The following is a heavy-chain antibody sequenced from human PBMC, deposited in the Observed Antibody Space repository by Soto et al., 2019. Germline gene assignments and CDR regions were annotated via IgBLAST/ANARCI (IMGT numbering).Heavy chain of an antibody. CDR3: ARYRATAVAFDI. D-gene: IGHD4-4*01. CDR2: TYYRSRWYD. V-gene: IGHV6-1*01. J-gene: IGHJ3*02. CDR1: GVNVSSNSVG. Sequence: SQTLSLTCAISGVNVSSNSVGWDWIRQSPSRGLEWLGRTYYRSRWYDDYAESLKSRITINADTSKNQSSLQFRSVPPEDTAVYYCARYRATAVAFDIWGQGTMVTVSS.